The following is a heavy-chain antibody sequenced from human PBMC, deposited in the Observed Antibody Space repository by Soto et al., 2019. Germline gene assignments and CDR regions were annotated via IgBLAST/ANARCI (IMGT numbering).Heavy chain of an antibody. J-gene: IGHJ4*02. CDR3: ARVGYDSSSWYGGYYFDY. D-gene: IGHD6-13*01. CDR1: GGSISSGGYS. Sequence: PSETLSLTCAVSGGSISSGGYSWSWIRQPPGKGLEWIGYIYHSGSTYYNPSLKSRVTISVDRSKNQFSLKLSSVTAADTAVYYCARVGYDSSSWYGGYYFDYWGQGTLVTVSS. V-gene: IGHV4-30-2*01. CDR2: IYHSGST.